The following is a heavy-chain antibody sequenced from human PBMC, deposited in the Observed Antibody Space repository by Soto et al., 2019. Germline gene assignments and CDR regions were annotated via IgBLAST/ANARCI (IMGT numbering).Heavy chain of an antibody. D-gene: IGHD5-12*01. CDR2: AYYSGGT. CDR3: ARNVLATTLFDY. V-gene: IGHV4-61*01. J-gene: IGHJ4*02. Sequence: SETLSLTCTVSGGSVSSGSYYWSWIRQPPGKGLEWIGYAYYSGGTNYNPSLESRFTISVDTSENQFSLKLSSATAADTAVYYCARNVLATTLFDYWGQGTLVTVSS. CDR1: GGSVSSGSYY.